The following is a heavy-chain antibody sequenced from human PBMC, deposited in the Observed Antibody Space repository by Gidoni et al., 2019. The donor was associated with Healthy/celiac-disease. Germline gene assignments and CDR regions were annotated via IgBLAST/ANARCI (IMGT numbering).Heavy chain of an antibody. J-gene: IGHJ6*02. D-gene: IGHD3-3*01. CDR1: RFTFSDYY. CDR3: ARDLNDFWSAPGAMDV. CDR2: IRSSGSTI. Sequence: QVPLVESGGRLVKPGGSLRLPCAASRFTFSDYYMSWIRQAPGKGREWVSYIRSSGSTIYYADSVKGRFTISRDNAKNSLYLQMNSLRAEDTAVYYCARDLNDFWSAPGAMDVWGQGTTVTVSS. V-gene: IGHV3-11*01.